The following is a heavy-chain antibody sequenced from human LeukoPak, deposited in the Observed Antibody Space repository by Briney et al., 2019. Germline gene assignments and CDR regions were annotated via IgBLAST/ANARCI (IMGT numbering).Heavy chain of an antibody. CDR2: IDPSDSYT. Sequence: GESLKISCKGSGYSFTTYWISWVRQMPGKGLEWMGRIDPSDSYTNYSPSFQGHVTISADTSISAAYLKWSSLKASDTAMYYCAKWGAGGDFDVWGQGTMVTVSS. CDR3: AKWGAGGDFDV. V-gene: IGHV5-10-1*01. J-gene: IGHJ3*01. D-gene: IGHD3-16*01. CDR1: GYSFTTYW.